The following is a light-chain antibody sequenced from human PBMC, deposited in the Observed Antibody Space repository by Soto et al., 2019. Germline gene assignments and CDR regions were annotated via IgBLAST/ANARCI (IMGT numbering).Light chain of an antibody. J-gene: IGKJ1*01. CDR3: LQQHASPRT. CDR1: EDIKSD. CDR2: ATS. Sequence: DIQMTQSPSSLSASVGDRVIITCRASEDIKSDLGWYQQKAWEDPRRLISATSSLQSGVPSRFSGSGSGTEFTLTISSLQPEDLATYYCLQQHASPRTFGQGTKVEIK. V-gene: IGKV1-17*01.